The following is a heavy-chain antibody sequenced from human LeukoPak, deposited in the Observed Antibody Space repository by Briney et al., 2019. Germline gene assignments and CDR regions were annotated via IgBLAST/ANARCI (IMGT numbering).Heavy chain of an antibody. V-gene: IGHV3-74*01. J-gene: IGHJ5*02. Sequence: GGSLRLSCAVSGFTLSSYWMHWVRQAPGKGLVWVSRISADGSSTNYADSVKGRFTISRDNAKYTLYLQMNSLRAEDTAVYYCARTPIIGNNWFDPWGQGTLVTVSS. CDR3: ARTPIIGNNWFDP. CDR1: GFTLSSYW. D-gene: IGHD1-26*01. CDR2: ISADGSST.